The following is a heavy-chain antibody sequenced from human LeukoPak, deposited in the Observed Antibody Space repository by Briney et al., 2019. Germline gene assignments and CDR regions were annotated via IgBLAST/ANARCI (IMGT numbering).Heavy chain of an antibody. V-gene: IGHV3-48*03. Sequence: GGSLRLSCAASGFTFSSYEMHWVRQAPGKGPEWVSYISGSGSTKYYADSVKGRLTISRDNALNPLHLQMTSLRDEDTAVYYCATLRPRQQLVVDHWGQGTLVTVSS. CDR1: GFTFSSYE. CDR3: ATLRPRQQLVVDH. CDR2: ISGSGSTK. J-gene: IGHJ4*02. D-gene: IGHD6-13*01.